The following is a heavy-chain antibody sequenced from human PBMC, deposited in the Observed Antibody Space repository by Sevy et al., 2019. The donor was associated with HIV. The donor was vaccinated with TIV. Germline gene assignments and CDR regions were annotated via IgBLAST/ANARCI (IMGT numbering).Heavy chain of an antibody. Sequence: GGSLRLSCAASGFAFYDYSMSWIRQAPGKGLEWVATLSFGCGKINYADSVKGRFTISRDNSKNSFYLQMDNLRVEDTALYYCGREGCARPHDYWGQGTRVTVS. CDR1: GFAFYDYS. CDR3: GREGCARPHDY. CDR2: LSFGCGKI. D-gene: IGHD2-2*02. J-gene: IGHJ4*02. V-gene: IGHV3-23*01.